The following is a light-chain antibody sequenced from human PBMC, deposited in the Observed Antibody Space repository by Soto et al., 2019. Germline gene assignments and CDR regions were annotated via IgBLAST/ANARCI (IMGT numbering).Light chain of an antibody. Sequence: AIEMTQSPSSLSSSVGDRVTIICRASQSVRNGFGWYQQKPAKAPKLLIYAASSLQSGVPARFSGGGSGTDFTLTISSLQPEYFATYYCLQDDSYPLTFGRGTKVDIK. V-gene: IGKV1-6*01. J-gene: IGKJ4*01. CDR3: LQDDSYPLT. CDR2: AAS. CDR1: QSVRNG.